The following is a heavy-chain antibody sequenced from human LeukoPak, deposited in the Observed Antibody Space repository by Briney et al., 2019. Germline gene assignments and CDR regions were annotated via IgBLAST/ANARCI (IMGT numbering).Heavy chain of an antibody. V-gene: IGHV4-59*01. D-gene: IGHD5-18*01. CDR3: ARGDTFFDF. CDR1: GGSISISC. J-gene: IGHJ4*02. Sequence: PSVTLSLTCTVSGGSISISCCTWIRQPPGKGLEWIGDISYSGGTNYNPSLKSRVTISLDTSKDQFSLKLNSVTAADTAVYFCARGDTFFDFWGQGTLVTVSA. CDR2: ISYSGGT.